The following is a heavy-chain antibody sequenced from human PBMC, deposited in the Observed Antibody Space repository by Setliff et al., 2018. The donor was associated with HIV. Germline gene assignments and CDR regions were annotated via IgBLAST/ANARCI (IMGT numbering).Heavy chain of an antibody. CDR1: GFFFKNAW. J-gene: IGHJ4*02. V-gene: IGHV3-15*01. CDR3: TTAGHGTLDFDY. D-gene: IGHD1-1*01. CDR2: IKSETDGGTA. Sequence: GGSLRLSCAASGFFFKNAWMSWVRQAPGRGLEWIGRIKSETDGGTAESAAFVKGRFTISRDDSKNTLFLQMNSLKAEDTALYYCTTAGHGTLDFDYWGQGTRVTVSS.